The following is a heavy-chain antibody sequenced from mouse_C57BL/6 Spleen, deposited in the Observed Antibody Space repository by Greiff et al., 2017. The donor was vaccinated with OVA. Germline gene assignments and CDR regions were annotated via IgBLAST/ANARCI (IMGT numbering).Heavy chain of an antibody. D-gene: IGHD1-1*01. V-gene: IGHV5-4*03. CDR3: ARGNYYGSSPGFAY. J-gene: IGHJ3*01. Sequence: EVKLMESGGGLVKPGGSLKLSCAASGFTFSSYAMSWVRQTPEKRLEWVATISDGGSYTYYPDNVKGRFTISRDNAKNNLYLQMSHLKSEDTAMYYCARGNYYGSSPGFAYWGQGTLVTVSA. CDR2: ISDGGSYT. CDR1: GFTFSSYA.